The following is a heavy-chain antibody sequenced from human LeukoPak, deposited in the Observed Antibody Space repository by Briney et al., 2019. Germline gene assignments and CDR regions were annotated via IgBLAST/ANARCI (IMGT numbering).Heavy chain of an antibody. Sequence: SETLSLTCTVSGDSISSSYWSWIRQPPGKTLEWIGYIYYTGTTNYNPSLKSRVTMSIDTSKNQFSLNLNSVTAADAAVYYCARGFYDSSGYSNCFDPWGQGTLVTVSS. CDR3: ARGFYDSSGYSNCFDP. CDR1: GDSISSSY. CDR2: IYYTGTT. D-gene: IGHD3-22*01. V-gene: IGHV4-59*01. J-gene: IGHJ5*02.